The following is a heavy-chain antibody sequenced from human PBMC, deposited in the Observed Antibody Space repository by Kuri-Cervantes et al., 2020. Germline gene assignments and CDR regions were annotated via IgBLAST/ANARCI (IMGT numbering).Heavy chain of an antibody. CDR1: GGSISHYY. CDR2: FCYSGST. D-gene: IGHD2-2*01. V-gene: IGHV4-59*08. Sequence: SETLSLTCTVSGGSISHYYWSWIRHPPGKGLELIGFFCYSGSTDYNPSLKSRVTISVDTSKNQLSLKLAFVTAADTAMYYCARQSCSSTTCYAGIYTFDIWGQGTMVTVSS. J-gene: IGHJ3*02. CDR3: ARQSCSSTTCYAGIYTFDI.